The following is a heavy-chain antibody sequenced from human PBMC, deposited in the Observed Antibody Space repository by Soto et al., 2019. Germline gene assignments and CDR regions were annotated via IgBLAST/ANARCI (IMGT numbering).Heavy chain of an antibody. CDR1: GFAFTTFA. D-gene: IGHD6-19*01. Sequence: QVRLVESGGGVVQPGRSLRLSCEASGFAFTTFAMHWVRQCPAKGLEWLAIIWYDGSNIYYGDSVKGRFTISRDNSRNTLYVQMNSLRVEDTAVYYCAIDNSGIPGHDGFDMWGRGTMVTVSS. CDR2: IWYDGSNI. J-gene: IGHJ3*02. V-gene: IGHV3-33*03. CDR3: AIDNSGIPGHDGFDM.